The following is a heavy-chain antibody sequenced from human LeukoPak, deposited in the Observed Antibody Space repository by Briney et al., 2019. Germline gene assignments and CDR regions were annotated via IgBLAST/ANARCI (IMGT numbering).Heavy chain of an antibody. CDR1: EFTFSNYA. Sequence: GGSLRLSCAASEFTFSNYAMNWVRQAPGKGLEWVSGISGGGGSTYYADSVKGRFTISRDNAKNSLYLQMNSLRAEDTAVYYCARLYSSSSGLRASDYWGQGTLVTVSS. CDR2: ISGGGGST. CDR3: ARLYSSSSGLRASDY. J-gene: IGHJ4*02. D-gene: IGHD6-6*01. V-gene: IGHV3-23*01.